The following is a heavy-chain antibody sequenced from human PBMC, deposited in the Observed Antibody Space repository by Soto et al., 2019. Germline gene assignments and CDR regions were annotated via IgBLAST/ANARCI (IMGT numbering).Heavy chain of an antibody. Sequence: ASVKVSCKASGYTFTSYAMHWVRQAPGQRLEWMGWINAGNGNTKYSQKFQGRVTITRDTSASTAYMELSSLRSEDTAVYYCARGVSGYEGYYYYGMDVWGQGTTVTVSS. J-gene: IGHJ6*02. CDR3: ARGVSGYEGYYYYGMDV. V-gene: IGHV1-3*01. CDR2: INAGNGNT. D-gene: IGHD5-12*01. CDR1: GYTFTSYA.